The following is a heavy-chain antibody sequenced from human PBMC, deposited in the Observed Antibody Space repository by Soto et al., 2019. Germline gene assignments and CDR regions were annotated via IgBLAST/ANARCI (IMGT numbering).Heavy chain of an antibody. CDR1: GYTFTSYG. J-gene: IGHJ4*02. CDR3: ATRSPAFDF. Sequence: QVQLVQSGPEVKKPGASVKVSCKTSGYTFTSYGISWVRQAPGQGLEWMGWISTDKGKTNYAQKFQGRVTMTTDTSKSTAYMELRRLRSDDTAVYYGATRSPAFDFWGQGTLVTVSS. CDR2: ISTDKGKT. V-gene: IGHV1-18*01.